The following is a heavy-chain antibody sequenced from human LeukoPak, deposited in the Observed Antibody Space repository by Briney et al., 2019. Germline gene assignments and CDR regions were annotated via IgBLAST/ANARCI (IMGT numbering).Heavy chain of an antibody. J-gene: IGHJ6*02. D-gene: IGHD4-17*01. Sequence: TLSLTCTVSGGSISSGGYYWSWIRQHPGKGLEWIGYIYYSGSTYYNPSLKSRVTISVDTSKNQFSLKLKSVTAADTAVYYCHYGFYYYYGMDVWGQGTTVTVSS. CDR3: HYGFYYYYGMDV. CDR1: GGSISSGGYY. V-gene: IGHV4-31*03. CDR2: IYYSGST.